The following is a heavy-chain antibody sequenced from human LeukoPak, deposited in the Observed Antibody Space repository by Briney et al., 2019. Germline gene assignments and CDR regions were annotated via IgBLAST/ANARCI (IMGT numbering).Heavy chain of an antibody. V-gene: IGHV3-23*01. CDR1: GFTFSAYG. D-gene: IGHD2-21*02. J-gene: IGHJ4*02. Sequence: GGSLRLSCAASGFTFSAYGMSWFRQAPGKGLEWVSAITYSSVNTYYADSVKGRFTISRDNSKNTLYLQMNSLRAEDTALYYCAKDGTGCGGDCYSDYWGQGTLVTVSS. CDR3: AKDGTGCGGDCYSDY. CDR2: ITYSSVNT.